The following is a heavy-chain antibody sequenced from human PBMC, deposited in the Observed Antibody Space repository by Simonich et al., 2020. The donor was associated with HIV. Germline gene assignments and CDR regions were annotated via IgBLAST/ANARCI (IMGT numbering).Heavy chain of an antibody. V-gene: IGHV4-59*12. J-gene: IGHJ4*02. D-gene: IGHD3-10*01. Sequence: QVQLQESGPGLVKPSETLSLTCTVSGGSISSYYWSWIRQPPGKGLEWIGYIYYSGSTNYNPSLKSRVTISVDTSKNQFSLKLSSVTAADTAVYYCATSSGGNEYWGQGTLVTVSS. CDR1: GGSISSYY. CDR2: IYYSGST. CDR3: ATSSGGNEY.